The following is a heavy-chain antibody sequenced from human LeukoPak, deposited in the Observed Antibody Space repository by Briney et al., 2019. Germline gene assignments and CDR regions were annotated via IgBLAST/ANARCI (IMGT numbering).Heavy chain of an antibody. CDR2: IFYSGST. CDR1: GGSISSSSYW. Sequence: SETLSLTCTVSGGSISSSSYWWGWIRQPPGKGLEWIGSIFYSGSTYYNPSLKSRVTISVDTSKNQFSLKLSSVTAADAAVYYCARRPPAGGTDWFDPWGQGTLVTVSS. CDR3: ARRPPAGGTDWFDP. J-gene: IGHJ5*02. D-gene: IGHD2-8*02. V-gene: IGHV4-39*01.